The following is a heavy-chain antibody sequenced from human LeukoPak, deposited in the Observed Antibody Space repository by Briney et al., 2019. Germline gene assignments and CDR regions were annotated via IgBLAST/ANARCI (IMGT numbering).Heavy chain of an antibody. CDR3: ARESGFYGSGSRY. J-gene: IGHJ4*02. D-gene: IGHD3-10*01. CDR2: MNPISGNT. CDR1: GYTFTSFD. V-gene: IGHV1-8*01. Sequence: ASVKVSCKASGYTFTSFDINWVRRATGQGLEWMGWMNPISGNTAYAQSFQGRVTMTRTASINTAYMELSSLRPDDTAVYYCARESGFYGSGSRYWGQGTLVTVSS.